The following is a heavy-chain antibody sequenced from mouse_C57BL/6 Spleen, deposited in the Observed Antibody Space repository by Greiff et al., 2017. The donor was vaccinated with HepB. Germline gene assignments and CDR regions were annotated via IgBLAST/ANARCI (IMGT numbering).Heavy chain of an antibody. Sequence: VMLVESGAELVKPGASVKISCKASGYTFTDYYINWVKQRPGQGLEWIGKIGPGSGSTYYNEKFKGKATLTADKSSSTADMQLSSLTPEDSAVYFCARSGSSGSWFAYWGQGTLVTVSA. D-gene: IGHD3-2*02. V-gene: IGHV1-77*01. CDR3: ARSGSSGSWFAY. CDR1: GYTFTDYY. J-gene: IGHJ3*01. CDR2: IGPGSGST.